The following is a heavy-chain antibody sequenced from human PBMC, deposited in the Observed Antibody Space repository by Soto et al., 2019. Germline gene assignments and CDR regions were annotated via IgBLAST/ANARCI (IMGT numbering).Heavy chain of an antibody. D-gene: IGHD2-21*02. V-gene: IGHV1-2*02. CDR1: GYTFSGYY. CDR3: AREDGGGNSPMDY. J-gene: IGHJ4*02. CDR2: INPNSGGT. Sequence: QVQMVQSGAEVKKPGASVKVSCKASGYTFSGYYMHWVREAPGQGLEWMGWINPNSGGTNYAQKFQGRVNMTKDTSISTAYMELKNLKHDDTAVYYCAREDGGGNSPMDYWGLGTLVTVSS.